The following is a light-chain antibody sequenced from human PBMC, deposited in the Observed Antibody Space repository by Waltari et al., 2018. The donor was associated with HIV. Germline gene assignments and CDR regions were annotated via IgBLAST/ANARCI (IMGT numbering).Light chain of an antibody. V-gene: IGKV3-15*01. CDR3: LQYDDWPREFT. J-gene: IGKJ3*01. CDR1: HSVSNN. Sequence: ETVMTLSPATLSVSPGERATLSCRASHSVSNNLAWYQQKPGQAPRLLISGAFSRATGIAARFSGSGSGTEFTLTISSVQSEDFAVYYCLQYDDWPREFTFGPGTKVDVK. CDR2: GAF.